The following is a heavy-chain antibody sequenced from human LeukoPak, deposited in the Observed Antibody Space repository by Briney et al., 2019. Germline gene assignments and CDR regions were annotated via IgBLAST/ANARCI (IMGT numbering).Heavy chain of an antibody. D-gene: IGHD4-17*01. V-gene: IGHV4-39*01. CDR3: ARLPTDLRAVDY. Sequence: SETLPLTCTVSGDSISSRSYYWAWIRQPPGKGLEWIVSLSYSGSTYYNPSLKSRVTVSIDTSRNHFSLKLASVAAADTAVYYCARLPTDLRAVDYWGQGTLVTVSS. J-gene: IGHJ4*02. CDR1: GDSISSRSYY. CDR2: LSYSGST.